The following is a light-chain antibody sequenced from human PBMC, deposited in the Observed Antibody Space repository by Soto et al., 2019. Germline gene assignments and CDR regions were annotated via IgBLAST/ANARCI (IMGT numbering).Light chain of an antibody. Sequence: QSVLTPPPSASGSPGQSFTISCTGTSSDVGGYNYVSWYQQHPGKAPKLMIYEVSKRPSGVPDRFSGSKSGNTASLTVSGLQAEDEADYYCSSYAGSNNPYVFGTGTKVTVL. CDR3: SSYAGSNNPYV. CDR2: EVS. CDR1: SSDVGGYNY. J-gene: IGLJ1*01. V-gene: IGLV2-8*01.